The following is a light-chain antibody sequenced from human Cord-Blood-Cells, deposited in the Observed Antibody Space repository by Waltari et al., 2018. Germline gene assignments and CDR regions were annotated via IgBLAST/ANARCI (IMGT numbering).Light chain of an antibody. CDR2: LGS. J-gene: IGKJ4*01. V-gene: IGKV2-28*01. Sequence: DILLPQSPLSLPVTPGEPASIPCRSSQSLLHSNGYNYLDWYLQKPGQSPQLLIYLGSNRASGVPDRFSGSGSGTDFTLKISRVEAEDVGVYYCMQALQTPLTFGGGTKVEIK. CDR3: MQALQTPLT. CDR1: QSLLHSNGYNY.